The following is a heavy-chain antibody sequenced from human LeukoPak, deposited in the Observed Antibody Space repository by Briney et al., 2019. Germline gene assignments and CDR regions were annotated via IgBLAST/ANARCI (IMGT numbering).Heavy chain of an antibody. D-gene: IGHD3-3*01. CDR1: GVSISSGGYS. J-gene: IGHJ5*02. Sequence: SETLSLTCAVSGVSISSGGYSWSWIRQPPGKGLEWIGYIYHSGSTYYNPSLKSRVTISVDRSKNQFSLKLSSVTAADTAVYYCARVHDFWSGYYHGVWFDPWGQGTLVTVSS. CDR3: ARVHDFWSGYYHGVWFDP. V-gene: IGHV4-30-2*01. CDR2: IYHSGST.